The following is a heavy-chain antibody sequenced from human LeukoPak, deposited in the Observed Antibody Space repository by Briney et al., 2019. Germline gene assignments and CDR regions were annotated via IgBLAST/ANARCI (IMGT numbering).Heavy chain of an antibody. CDR2: IGDSGIHT. V-gene: IGHV3-23*01. CDR1: GFTFSTYA. D-gene: IGHD6-6*01. J-gene: IGHJ4*02. Sequence: GVSLRLSRAASGFTFSTYAMSWVRQAPGKGLEWVSAIGDSGIHTYHADSVKGRFTISRDNSKNTLYLQMNSLRAGDTAVYYCAGRIAARPFSPPFDYWGQGTLVTVSS. CDR3: AGRIAARPFSPPFDY.